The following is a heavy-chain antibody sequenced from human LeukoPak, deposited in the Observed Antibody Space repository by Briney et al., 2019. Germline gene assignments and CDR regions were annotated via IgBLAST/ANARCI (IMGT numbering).Heavy chain of an antibody. CDR1: GGTFNSYA. D-gene: IGHD1-26*01. CDR2: IIPIFGTA. Sequence: SVKVSCKASGGTFNSYAISWVRQAPGQGLEWMGGIIPIFGTANYAQKFQGRVTITADKSTSTAYMELSSLRSEDTAVYYCARERIVGANNYYYYYMDVWGKGSTVTVSS. V-gene: IGHV1-69*06. J-gene: IGHJ6*03. CDR3: ARERIVGANNYYYYYMDV.